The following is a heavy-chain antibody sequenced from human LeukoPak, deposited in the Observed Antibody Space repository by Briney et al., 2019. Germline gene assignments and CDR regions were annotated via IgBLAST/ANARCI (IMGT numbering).Heavy chain of an antibody. CDR3: ARNVKDAFDI. Sequence: ASETLSLTCTVSGGSISSYYWSWIRQPPGKGLEWIGYIYYSGSTNYNPSLKSRVTISVGTSKNQFSLKLSSVTAADTAVYYCARNVKDAFDIWGQGTTVTVSS. CDR1: GGSISSYY. J-gene: IGHJ3*02. CDR2: IYYSGST. V-gene: IGHV4-59*08.